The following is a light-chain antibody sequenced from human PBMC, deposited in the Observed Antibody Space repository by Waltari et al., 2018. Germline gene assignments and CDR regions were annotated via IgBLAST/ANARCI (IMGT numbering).Light chain of an antibody. CDR3: ALYMGSGIWV. CDR2: KAN. J-gene: IGLJ3*02. Sequence: GGTVTLTCALSSGSLSTTSYATWYQQTPGQAPRTLVYKANARSSGVPDRFSGSIRGNTAALTITGAQADDESDYYCALYMGSGIWVFGGGTRLTVL. V-gene: IGLV8-61*01. CDR1: SGSLSTTSY.